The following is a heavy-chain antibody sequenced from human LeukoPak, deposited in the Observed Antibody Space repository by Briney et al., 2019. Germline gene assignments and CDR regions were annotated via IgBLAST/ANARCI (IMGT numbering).Heavy chain of an antibody. D-gene: IGHD2-8*01. CDR2: INAGNGNI. V-gene: IGHV1-3*01. CDR3: ARDLGYCTNGVCHTRFDY. Sequence: ASVTVSCKASGYTFITYAIHWVRQAPGQRLEWMGWINAGNGNIKYSQNLQGRVTITRDTSASTAYMELSSLRSEDTAVYYCARDLGYCTNGVCHTRFDYWGQGTLVAVSS. J-gene: IGHJ4*02. CDR1: GYTFITYA.